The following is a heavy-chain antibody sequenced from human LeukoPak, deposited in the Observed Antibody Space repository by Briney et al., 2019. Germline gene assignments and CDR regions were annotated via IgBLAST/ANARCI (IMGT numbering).Heavy chain of an antibody. CDR1: GFTVSSNY. Sequence: PGGSLRLSCAASGFTVSSNYMNWVRQAPGKGLEWVGRIKSKTDGGTTDYAAPVKGRFTISRDDSKNTLYLQMNSLKTEDTAVYYCTTTGYSGYDIPQAWGQGTLVTVSS. CDR2: IKSKTDGGTT. D-gene: IGHD5-12*01. V-gene: IGHV3-15*07. CDR3: TTTGYSGYDIPQA. J-gene: IGHJ5*02.